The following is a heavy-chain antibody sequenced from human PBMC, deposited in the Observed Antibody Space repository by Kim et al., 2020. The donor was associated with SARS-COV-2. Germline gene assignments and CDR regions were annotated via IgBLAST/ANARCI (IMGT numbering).Heavy chain of an antibody. V-gene: IGHV3-30*18. Sequence: GGSLRLSCAASGFTFSSYGMHWVRQAPGKGLEWVAVISYDGSNKYYADSVKGRFTISRDNSQNTLYLQMNSLRAEDTAVYYCAKEEGSGYSGGWKYYYYGMDVWGQGTTVTVSS. D-gene: IGHD6-19*01. CDR2: ISYDGSNK. CDR1: GFTFSSYG. J-gene: IGHJ6*02. CDR3: AKEEGSGYSGGWKYYYYGMDV.